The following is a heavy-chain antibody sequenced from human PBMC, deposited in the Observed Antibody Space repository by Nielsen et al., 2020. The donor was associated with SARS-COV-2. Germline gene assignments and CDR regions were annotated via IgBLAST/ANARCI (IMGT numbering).Heavy chain of an antibody. CDR1: GGSISSSNW. CDR2: IYHSGST. D-gene: IGHD3-22*01. V-gene: IGHV4-4*02. CDR3: AREPYYYDSSGPDYYYYGMDV. J-gene: IGHJ6*02. Sequence: SETLSLTCAVSGGSISSSNWWSWVRQPPGKGLEWIGDIYHSGSTNYNPSLKSRVTISVDKSKNQFSLKLSSVTAADTAVYYCAREPYYYDSSGPDYYYYGMDVWGQGTTVTVSS.